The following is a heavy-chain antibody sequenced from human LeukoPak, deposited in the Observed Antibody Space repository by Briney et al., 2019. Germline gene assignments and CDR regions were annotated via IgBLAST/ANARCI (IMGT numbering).Heavy chain of an antibody. D-gene: IGHD3-9*01. CDR3: ARVPTRYFDWFGSYYFDY. CDR2: ISISGSFI. V-gene: IGHV3-21*01. Sequence: GGSLRLSCAGSGFTLSNFIMSWVRQAPGKGLEWVSSISISGSFIYYADSLKGRFTISRDNAKNSLSLQLDSLRAEDTAVYYCARVPTRYFDWFGSYYFDYWGQGTLVTVSS. CDR1: GFTLSNFI. J-gene: IGHJ4*02.